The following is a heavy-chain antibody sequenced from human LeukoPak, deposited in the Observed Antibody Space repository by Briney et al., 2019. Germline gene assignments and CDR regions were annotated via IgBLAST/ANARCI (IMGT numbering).Heavy chain of an antibody. J-gene: IGHJ4*02. CDR1: GYSFTSYW. D-gene: IGHD6-19*01. Sequence: GESLKISCKGSGYSFTSYWIGWVRQMPGKGLEWMGIIYPGDSDTRYSPSFQGQVTISADKSISTAYLQWSSLKASDTVMYYCARPKGIYSSGWYYFDYWGQGTLVTVSS. V-gene: IGHV5-51*01. CDR2: IYPGDSDT. CDR3: ARPKGIYSSGWYYFDY.